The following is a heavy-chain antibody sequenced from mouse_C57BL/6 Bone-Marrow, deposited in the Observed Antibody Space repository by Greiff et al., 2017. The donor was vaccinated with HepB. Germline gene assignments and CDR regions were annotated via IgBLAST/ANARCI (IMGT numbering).Heavy chain of an antibody. V-gene: IGHV14-4*01. CDR3: TLIYYGNAYYYLDY. Sequence: VQLQQSGAELVRPGASVKLSCTASGFNIKDAYMHWVKQRPEQGLEWIGWIDPENGDTEYASKFQGKATITADTSSNTAYLQLSSLTSEDTAVYYCTLIYYGNAYYYLDYWGQGTTLTVSS. D-gene: IGHD2-1*01. J-gene: IGHJ2*01. CDR2: IDPENGDT. CDR1: GFNIKDAY.